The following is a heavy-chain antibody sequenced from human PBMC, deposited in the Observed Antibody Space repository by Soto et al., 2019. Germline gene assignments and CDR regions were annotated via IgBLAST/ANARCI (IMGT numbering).Heavy chain of an antibody. CDR1: GFTFSSYG. D-gene: IGHD1-7*01. Sequence: GGSLRLSCAASGFTFSSYGMHWVRQAPGKGLEWVAVISYDGSNKYYADSVKGRFTISRDNSKNTLYLQMNSLRAEDTAVYYCAKGLGYTGLELSPGAFDIWGQGTMVTVSS. CDR3: AKGLGYTGLELSPGAFDI. CDR2: ISYDGSNK. V-gene: IGHV3-30*18. J-gene: IGHJ3*02.